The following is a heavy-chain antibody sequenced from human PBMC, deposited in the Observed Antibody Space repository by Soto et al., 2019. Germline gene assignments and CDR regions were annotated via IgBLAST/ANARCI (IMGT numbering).Heavy chain of an antibody. Sequence: QVQLVQSGAEVKKPGASVKVSCKASGYTFTSYAMHWVRQAPGQRLEWMGWINAGNGNTKYSQKFQGRVTITRDTSASTAYMELSSLRSEDTAVYYCAREGEYEGYNSRGYDYWGQGTLVTVSS. CDR2: INAGNGNT. J-gene: IGHJ4*02. CDR1: GYTFTSYA. V-gene: IGHV1-3*01. CDR3: AREGEYEGYNSRGYDY. D-gene: IGHD6-19*01.